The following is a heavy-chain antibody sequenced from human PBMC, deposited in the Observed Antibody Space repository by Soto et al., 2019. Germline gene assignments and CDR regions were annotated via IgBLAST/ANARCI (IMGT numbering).Heavy chain of an antibody. J-gene: IGHJ5*02. CDR1: GYTFTSYD. CDR3: ASGGKRADARAPRSWFVT. V-gene: IGHV1-8*01. Sequence: ASVKVSCKASGYTFTSYDINWVRQATGQGLEWMGWMNPNSGNTGYAQKFQGRVTMTRNTSISTAYMELSSLRSEDTAGYYCASGGKRADARAPRSWFVTWGQGTRVTVSA. CDR2: MNPNSGNT. D-gene: IGHD6-13*01.